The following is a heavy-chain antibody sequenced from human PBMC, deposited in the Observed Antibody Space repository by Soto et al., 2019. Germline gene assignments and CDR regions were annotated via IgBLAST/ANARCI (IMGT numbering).Heavy chain of an antibody. Sequence: GGSLRLSCAASGFTFSSYWMSWVRQAPGKXLEWVANIKQDGSEKYYVDSVKGRFTISRDNAKNSLYLQMNSLRAEDTAVYYCARDHIVVVPAAILLDYYGMDVWGQGTTVTVSS. CDR3: ARDHIVVVPAAILLDYYGMDV. V-gene: IGHV3-7*01. CDR2: IKQDGSEK. D-gene: IGHD2-2*02. CDR1: GFTFSSYW. J-gene: IGHJ6*02.